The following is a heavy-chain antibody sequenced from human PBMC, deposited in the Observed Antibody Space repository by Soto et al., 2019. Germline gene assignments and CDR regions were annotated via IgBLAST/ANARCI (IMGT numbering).Heavy chain of an antibody. CDR3: ARGNVANWFGP. Sequence: GESLKISCXASGYNFIGYWIVWVRQMPGKGLEWMGIVYPSDSRTNYSPTFQGQVTMSADTSTSTAYLQWTSLKASDSAMYYCARGNVANWFGPWGQGTLVTVSS. CDR1: GYNFIGYW. V-gene: IGHV5-51*01. CDR2: VYPSDSRT. J-gene: IGHJ5*02.